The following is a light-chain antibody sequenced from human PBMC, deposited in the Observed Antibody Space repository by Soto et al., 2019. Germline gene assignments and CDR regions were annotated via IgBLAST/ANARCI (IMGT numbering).Light chain of an antibody. CDR1: SSDVSAYDY. J-gene: IGLJ3*02. Sequence: QSALTQPRSVSGSPGQSVTISCTGTSSDVSAYDYVSWYQHRPGKPPKLMIYDNDKRPSGIPDRFSASKSGTSATLGITGLQTGDEADYYCEAWDSSLSAGVFGGGTKLTVL. CDR2: DND. CDR3: EAWDSSLSAGV. V-gene: IGLV2-11*01.